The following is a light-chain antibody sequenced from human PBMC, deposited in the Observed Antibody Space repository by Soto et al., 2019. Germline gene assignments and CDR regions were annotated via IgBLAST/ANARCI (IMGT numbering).Light chain of an antibody. CDR1: QGIGTA. V-gene: IGKV3-15*01. CDR3: QRYSDWPLT. Sequence: EIVMTQSPATLSVSPGERATLSCRASQGIGTALAWYQQKPGQTPRLLIYDASTRATGVPARFSGSGSGTELILTINSLQSEDFAVYYCQRYSDWPLTFGGGTKV. CDR2: DAS. J-gene: IGKJ4*01.